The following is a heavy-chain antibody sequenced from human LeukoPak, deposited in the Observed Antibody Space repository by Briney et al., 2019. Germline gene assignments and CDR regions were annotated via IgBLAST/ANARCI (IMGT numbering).Heavy chain of an antibody. CDR2: ISGSGGST. D-gene: IGHD2-2*01. J-gene: IGHJ4*02. CDR3: ARMGGYCSSTSCPFDY. Sequence: GGSLRLSCAASGFTFSSYAMSWVRQAPGKGLEWVSAISGSGGSTYYADSVKGRFTISRDNSKNTLYLQMNSLRAEDTAVYYCARMGGYCSSTSCPFDYWGQGTLVTVSS. CDR1: GFTFSSYA. V-gene: IGHV3-23*01.